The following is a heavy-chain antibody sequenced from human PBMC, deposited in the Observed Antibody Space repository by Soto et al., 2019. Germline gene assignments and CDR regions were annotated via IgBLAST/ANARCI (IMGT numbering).Heavy chain of an antibody. CDR3: ARQGFGQLHGLVDV. V-gene: IGHV4-59*08. D-gene: IGHD3-10*01. Sequence: QVQLQESGPGLVKPSETLSLTCSVSGGSITSHYCSWFRQPPGTGLEWIGYIHHSGSTSYKPSLNSYVTMSVDTSKNQFSLKVRSVTAADTALYYCARQGFGQLHGLVDVWGPGTTVTVSS. J-gene: IGHJ6*02. CDR1: GGSITSHY. CDR2: IHHSGST.